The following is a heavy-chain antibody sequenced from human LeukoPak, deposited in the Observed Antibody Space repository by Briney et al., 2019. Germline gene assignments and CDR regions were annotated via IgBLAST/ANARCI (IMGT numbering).Heavy chain of an antibody. CDR3: ARSRYGSGSYSDYFDY. D-gene: IGHD3-10*01. CDR1: GFTFSSYE. J-gene: IGHJ4*02. V-gene: IGHV3-48*03. Sequence: RGSLRLSCAASGFTFSSYEMNWVRQAPGKGLEWVSYISSSGSTIYYADSVKGRFTVSRDNAKNSLYLQMNSLRAEDTAVYYCARSRYGSGSYSDYFDYWGQGTLVTASS. CDR2: ISSSGSTI.